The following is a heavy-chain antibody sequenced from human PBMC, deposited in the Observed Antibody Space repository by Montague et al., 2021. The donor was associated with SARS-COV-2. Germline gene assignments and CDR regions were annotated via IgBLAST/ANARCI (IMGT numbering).Heavy chain of an antibody. V-gene: IGHV3-21*01. J-gene: IGHJ4*02. CDR2: ISSSSSYI. D-gene: IGHD3-22*01. CDR3: ARDWKYYYDSSGYYDY. CDR1: GFTFSSYS. Sequence: SLRLSCAASGFTFSSYSMNWVRQAPGKGLEWVSSISSSSSYIYYADSVKGRFTISRDNAKNSLYLQMNRLRAEDTAVYYCARDWKYYYDSSGYYDYWGQGTLVTVSS.